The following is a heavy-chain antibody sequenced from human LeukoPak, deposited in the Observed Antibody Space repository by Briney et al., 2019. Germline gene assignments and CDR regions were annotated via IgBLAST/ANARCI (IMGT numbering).Heavy chain of an antibody. Sequence: ASVKVSCKASGYTFTSYGISWVRQAPGQGLEWMGWISAYNGNTNYAQKLQGRVTMTTDTSTSTAYMELRSMRSDDTAVYYCARETSYYYDSSRYYPDAFDIWGQGTMVTVSS. CDR1: GYTFTSYG. CDR2: ISAYNGNT. J-gene: IGHJ3*02. D-gene: IGHD3-22*01. CDR3: ARETSYYYDSSRYYPDAFDI. V-gene: IGHV1-18*01.